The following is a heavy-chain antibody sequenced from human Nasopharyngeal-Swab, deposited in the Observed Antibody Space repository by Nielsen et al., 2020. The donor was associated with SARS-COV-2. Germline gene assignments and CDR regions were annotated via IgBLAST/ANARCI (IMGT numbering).Heavy chain of an antibody. D-gene: IGHD3-3*01. V-gene: IGHV1-46*01. Sequence: ASVQVSCKASGYTFISYYIHWVRQAPGEGLEWMGVISTSGGGARYAQKFQGRVTMTSEASTSTVYMELSSLRSEDTAVYYCARGIWYHEFWSCYIDYWGQGTLVTVSS. CDR3: ARGIWYHEFWSCYIDY. CDR1: GYTFISYY. CDR2: ISTSGGGA. J-gene: IGHJ4*02.